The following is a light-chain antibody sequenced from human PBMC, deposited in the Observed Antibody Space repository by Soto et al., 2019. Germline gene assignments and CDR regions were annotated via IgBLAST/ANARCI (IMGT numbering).Light chain of an antibody. CDR3: AVWDDGLNGYV. V-gene: IGLV1-44*01. J-gene: IGLJ1*01. CDR1: NSNIGRNA. CDR2: SNN. Sequence: QSVLTQPPSASGTPGQRVTTSCSGSNSNIGRNAVTWYQQFPGTAPKLLIYSNNQRPSGVPDRFSGSKSGTSASLAISGLQSEDEADYYCAVWDDGLNGYVFGTGTKVTVL.